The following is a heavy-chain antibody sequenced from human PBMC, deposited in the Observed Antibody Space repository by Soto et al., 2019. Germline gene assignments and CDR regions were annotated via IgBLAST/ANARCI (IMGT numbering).Heavy chain of an antibody. J-gene: IGHJ4*02. Sequence: QVQLVQSGAEVKKPGASVKVSCKASGYTFTGYYMHWVRQAPGQGLEWMGWINPNSGGTNYAQKFQGRVNMTRDTSISTAYMELSRLRSDDTAVYYCARESITMVRGVPRPIFDYWGQGTLVTVSS. CDR3: ARESITMVRGVPRPIFDY. CDR1: GYTFTGYY. D-gene: IGHD3-10*01. CDR2: INPNSGGT. V-gene: IGHV1-2*02.